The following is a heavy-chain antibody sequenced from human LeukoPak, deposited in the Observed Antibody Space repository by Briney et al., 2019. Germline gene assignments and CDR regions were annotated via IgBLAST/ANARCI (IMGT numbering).Heavy chain of an antibody. CDR3: AKDLQLYDSSGYYGTNYFDY. CDR2: ISGSGGST. Sequence: GGSLRLSCAASGFTFSSYAMSWVRRAPGKGLEWVSAISGSGGSTYYADSVKGRFTISRDNSKNTLYLQMNSLRAEDTAVYYCAKDLQLYDSSGYYGTNYFDYWGQGTLVTVSS. V-gene: IGHV3-23*01. CDR1: GFTFSSYA. J-gene: IGHJ4*02. D-gene: IGHD3-22*01.